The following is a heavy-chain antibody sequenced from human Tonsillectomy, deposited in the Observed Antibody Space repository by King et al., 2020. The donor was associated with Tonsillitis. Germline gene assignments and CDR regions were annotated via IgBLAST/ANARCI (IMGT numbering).Heavy chain of an antibody. Sequence: VQLVESGGGLVQPGGSLRLSCAVSGFFFSTYAMSWVRQAPGKGLEWVSGISGDGDNTYYADSVKGRFTISRDSSKNTLYLRMSSLRAEDTAIYYCAKSRNSPYYYPDMDGWGQGTTVTVS. CDR3: AKSRNSPYYYPDMDG. CDR1: GFFFSTYA. V-gene: IGHV3-23*04. CDR2: ISGDGDNT. J-gene: IGHJ6*02. D-gene: IGHD3-22*01.